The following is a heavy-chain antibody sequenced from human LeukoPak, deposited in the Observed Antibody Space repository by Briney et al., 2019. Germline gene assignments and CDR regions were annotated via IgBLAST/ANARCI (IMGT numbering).Heavy chain of an antibody. D-gene: IGHD4-17*01. CDR2: IYYSGST. CDR1: GGSISSGGYY. Sequence: SETLSLTCTVSGGSISSGGYYWSWIRQHPGKGLEWIGYIYYSGSTYYNPSLKSRVTISVDTSKNQFSLKLSSVTAADTAVYYCARGPDYGDYEVLFDYWGQEPWSPSPQ. J-gene: IGHJ4*01. V-gene: IGHV4-31*03. CDR3: ARGPDYGDYEVLFDY.